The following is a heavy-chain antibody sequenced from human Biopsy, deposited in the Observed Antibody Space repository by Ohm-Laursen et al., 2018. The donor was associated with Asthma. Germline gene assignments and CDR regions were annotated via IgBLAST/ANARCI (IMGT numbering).Heavy chain of an antibody. V-gene: IGHV3-30*17. CDR3: VRDGTDDAFDI. D-gene: IGHD1-1*01. CDR1: GFSFSNFA. Sequence: SLRLSCSAFGFSFSNFAIHWVRQAPGKGLEWVGDISKDASTQDYADSVKGRFAMARDNSKNTLDLQMNSMREEDTAVYYCVRDGTDDAFDIWGQGTVVSVSS. CDR2: ISKDASTQ. J-gene: IGHJ3*02.